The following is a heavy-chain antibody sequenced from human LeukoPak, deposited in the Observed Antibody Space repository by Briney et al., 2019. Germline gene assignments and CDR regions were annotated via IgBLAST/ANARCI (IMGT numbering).Heavy chain of an antibody. CDR1: GGSISSYY. D-gene: IGHD1-26*01. J-gene: IGHJ4*02. CDR2: IYYSGST. CDR3: ARGSMAYIVGATTFDY. V-gene: IGHV4-59*01. Sequence: QSSETLSLTCTVSGGSISSYYWSWIRQPPGKGLEWIGYIYYSGSTNYNPSLKSRVTISVDTSKNQFSLNLSSVTAADTAVYYCARGSMAYIVGATTFDYWGQGTLVTVSS.